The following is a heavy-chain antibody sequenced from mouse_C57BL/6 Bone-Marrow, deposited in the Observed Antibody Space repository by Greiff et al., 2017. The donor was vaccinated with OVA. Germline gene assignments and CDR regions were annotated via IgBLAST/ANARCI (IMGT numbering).Heavy chain of an antibody. CDR3: ARMWGY. CDR2: IYPGDGDT. Sequence: QVQLQQSGPELVKPGASVTISCKASGYAFSSSWMNWVKQRPGTGLEWIGRIYPGDGDTNYNGKFKGKATLTADKSSSTAYMQLSSLTSEDSAVYFCARMWGYWGQGTTLTVSS. V-gene: IGHV1-82*01. J-gene: IGHJ2*01. CDR1: GYAFSSSW.